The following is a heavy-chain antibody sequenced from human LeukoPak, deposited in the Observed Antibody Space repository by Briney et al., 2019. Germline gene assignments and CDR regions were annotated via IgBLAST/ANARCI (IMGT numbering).Heavy chain of an antibody. V-gene: IGHV1-69*13. CDR2: IIPIFGTA. D-gene: IGHD3-22*01. J-gene: IGHJ3*02. Sequence: SVKVSCKASGGTFSSYAISWVRQAPGQGLEWMGGIIPIFGTANYAQKFQGRVTITADESTSTAYMELSSLRSEDTAVYYCARGNYYDSSGYYHGRSAFDIWGQGTMVTVSS. CDR3: ARGNYYDSSGYYHGRSAFDI. CDR1: GGTFSSYA.